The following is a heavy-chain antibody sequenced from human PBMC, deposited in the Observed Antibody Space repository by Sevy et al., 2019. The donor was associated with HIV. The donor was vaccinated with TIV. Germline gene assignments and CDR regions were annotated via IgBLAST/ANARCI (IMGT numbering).Heavy chain of an antibody. CDR2: ISGSGGST. D-gene: IGHD3-3*01. Sequence: GGSLRLSCAASGFTFSSYAMSWVRQAPGKGLEWVSAISGSGGSTYYADSVKGRFTISRDNSKNTLYLQMNSLRAEDTAVYYGAKDHYDFGSGYYNDHPYYYYGMDVWGQGTTVTVSS. CDR1: GFTFSSYA. CDR3: AKDHYDFGSGYYNDHPYYYYGMDV. V-gene: IGHV3-23*01. J-gene: IGHJ6*02.